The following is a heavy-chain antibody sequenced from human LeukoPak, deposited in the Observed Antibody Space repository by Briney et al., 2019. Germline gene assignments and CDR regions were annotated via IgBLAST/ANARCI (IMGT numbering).Heavy chain of an antibody. J-gene: IGHJ3*02. CDR3: ARDQPDCSGGSCYAISAFGI. CDR1: GFTFSSYG. CDR2: ISYDGSKK. D-gene: IGHD2-15*01. V-gene: IGHV3-30*03. Sequence: GGSLRLSCGASGFTFSSYGMHWVRQAPGKGLEWVAVISYDGSKKYNADSVKGRFTISRDDSKDTLYLQMNSLRAEDTAVYYCARDQPDCSGGSCYAISAFGIWGQGTMVTVSS.